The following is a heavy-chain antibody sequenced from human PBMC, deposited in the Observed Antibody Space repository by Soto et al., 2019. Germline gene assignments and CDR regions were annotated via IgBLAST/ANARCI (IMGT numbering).Heavy chain of an antibody. CDR3: ARPLSSGWRDAFDI. J-gene: IGHJ3*02. V-gene: IGHV4-34*01. CDR1: GGSFSGYF. D-gene: IGHD6-19*01. CDR2: INHSGST. Sequence: QVQLQQWGAGLLKPSETLSLTCAVYGGSFSGYFWSWVRQPPGKGLEWIGEINHSGSTNYNPSLRSRVTISVDASKSQFSLRLSSVPAADTAVYYCARPLSSGWRDAFDIWGQGTMVTVSS.